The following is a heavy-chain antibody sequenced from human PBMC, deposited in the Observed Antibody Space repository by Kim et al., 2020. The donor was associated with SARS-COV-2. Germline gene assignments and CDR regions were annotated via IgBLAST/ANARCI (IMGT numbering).Heavy chain of an antibody. D-gene: IGHD5-12*01. Sequence: SETLSLTCTVSGGSISSGGYYWSWIRQHPGKGLEWIGYIYYSGSTYYNPSLKSRVTISVDTSKNQFSLKLSSVTAADTAVYYCARASYIVATSFDYWGQGTLVTVSS. V-gene: IGHV4-31*03. CDR2: IYYSGST. J-gene: IGHJ4*02. CDR1: GGSISSGGYY. CDR3: ARASYIVATSFDY.